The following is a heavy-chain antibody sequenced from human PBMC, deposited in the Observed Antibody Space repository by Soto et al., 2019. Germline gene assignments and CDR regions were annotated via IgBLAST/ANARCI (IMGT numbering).Heavy chain of an antibody. CDR1: GGTFSSYA. Sequence: QVQLVKSGAEVKKPGSSVKVSCKASGGTFSSYAFSWVRQAPGQGLEWMGGIIPIFGTANYAQKIQGRVTITADESTSTAYMELSSLRSEDTAVYYCARDHRECGGDCYNAFDIWGQGTMVTVSS. V-gene: IGHV1-69*01. D-gene: IGHD2-21*02. CDR2: IIPIFGTA. J-gene: IGHJ3*02. CDR3: ARDHRECGGDCYNAFDI.